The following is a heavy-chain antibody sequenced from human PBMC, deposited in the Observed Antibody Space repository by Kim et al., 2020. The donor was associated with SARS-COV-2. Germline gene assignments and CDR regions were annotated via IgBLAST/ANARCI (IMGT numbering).Heavy chain of an antibody. D-gene: IGHD5-18*01. Sequence: GGSLRLSCAASGFTVSSNYMSWVRQAPGKGLEWVSVIYSGGSTYYADSVKGRFTISRDNSKNTLYLQMNSLRAEDTAVYYCARASGYSYGYSLGMDVWGQGTTGTVSS. CDR3: ARASGYSYGYSLGMDV. V-gene: IGHV3-53*01. CDR1: GFTVSSNY. CDR2: IYSGGST. J-gene: IGHJ6*02.